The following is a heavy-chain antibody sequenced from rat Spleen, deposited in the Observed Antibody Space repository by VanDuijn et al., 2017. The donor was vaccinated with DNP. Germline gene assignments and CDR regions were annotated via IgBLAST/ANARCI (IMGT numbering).Heavy chain of an antibody. J-gene: IGHJ1*01. Sequence: EVQVVESGGDLVQPGRSLKLSCVASRFTFNNYWMTWIRQVPGKGLEWVASITISGGNTYYRDSVKGRFTISRDSSKSTLFLQMDSLRSEDTATYYCARIGSWYFDFWGPGTMVTVSS. D-gene: IGHD5-1*01. V-gene: IGHV5-31*01. CDR2: ITISGGNT. CDR1: RFTFNNYW. CDR3: ARIGSWYFDF.